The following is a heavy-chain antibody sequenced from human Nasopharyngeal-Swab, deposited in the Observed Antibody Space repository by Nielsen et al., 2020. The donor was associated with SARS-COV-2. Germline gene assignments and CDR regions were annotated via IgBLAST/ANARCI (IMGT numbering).Heavy chain of an antibody. J-gene: IGHJ3*02. D-gene: IGHD2-21*02. CDR2: VNHSGST. Sequence: WLRHPPAQGLEWIGEVNHSGSTNYNPSLKSRVTILVDTSKNQFSLKLSSVTAADTAVYYCARSCRVVTAIRFAFDIWGQGTMVTVSS. CDR3: ARSCRVVTAIRFAFDI. V-gene: IGHV4-34*01.